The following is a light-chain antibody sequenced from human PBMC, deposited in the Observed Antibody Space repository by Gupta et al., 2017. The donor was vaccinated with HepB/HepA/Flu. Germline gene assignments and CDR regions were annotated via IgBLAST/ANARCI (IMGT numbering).Light chain of an antibody. Sequence: DVVVTHPPHSLAVSLGERATINCKSSQSGLHSYNNYNYVGWYQQKPGQPPKLLIYWASNRASGVPDRFSGSGSGTDLTLTISSRQAEDVAVYYCQQDQHSIADSFGHGTKVDIK. V-gene: IGKV4-1*01. CDR3: QQDQHSIADS. CDR2: WAS. CDR1: QSGLHSYNNYNY. J-gene: IGKJ3*01.